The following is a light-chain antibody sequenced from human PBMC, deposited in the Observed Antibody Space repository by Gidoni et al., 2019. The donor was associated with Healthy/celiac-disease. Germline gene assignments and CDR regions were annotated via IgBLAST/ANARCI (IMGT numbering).Light chain of an antibody. V-gene: IGKV3-11*01. CDR3: QQRSNWPPLLT. CDR2: DAS. J-gene: IGKJ4*01. CDR1: QSVSSY. Sequence: EILLTHSPATLSLSPGERATLSCRASQSVSSYLAWYQQKPGQAPRLLIYDASNRATGIPARLSGSGSGTDFTLTISSLEPEDFAVYYCQQRSNWPPLLTFGGGTKVEIK.